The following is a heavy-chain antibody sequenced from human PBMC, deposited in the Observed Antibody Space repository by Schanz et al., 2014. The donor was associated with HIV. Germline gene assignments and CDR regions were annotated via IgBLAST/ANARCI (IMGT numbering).Heavy chain of an antibody. Sequence: EVQVVESGGGLLKPGGSLSLSCAPSGFPFGYAWMSWVRQAPGKGLEWVALIKSKTDGGTTDYAAPVKGRFTISRDDSKNTLYLQMTSLKTEDTAVYFCTTRRVLGVVQDFWGRGTLVTVPS. CDR2: IKSKTDGGTT. CDR1: GFPFGYAW. CDR3: TTRRVLGVVQDF. V-gene: IGHV3-15*01. D-gene: IGHD3-3*01. J-gene: IGHJ4*02.